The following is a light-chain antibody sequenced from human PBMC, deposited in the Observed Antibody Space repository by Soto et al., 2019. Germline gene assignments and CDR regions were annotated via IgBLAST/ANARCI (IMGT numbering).Light chain of an antibody. Sequence: EFVLTQSPGTLSLSPGERATLSCRASQTVRNNYLAWYQQKPGQAPRLLIYDASSRATGIPDRFSGSGSGTDFTLTISRLEPEDFAVYYWQLYGSSPPELTFGGGTKVDIK. CDR1: QTVRNNY. CDR3: QLYGSSPPELT. J-gene: IGKJ4*01. V-gene: IGKV3-20*01. CDR2: DAS.